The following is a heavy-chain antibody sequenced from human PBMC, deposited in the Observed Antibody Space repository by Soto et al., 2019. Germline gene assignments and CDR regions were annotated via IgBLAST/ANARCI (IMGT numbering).Heavy chain of an antibody. CDR3: ARDRRPYSSDLGY. CDR2: ISAYNGNT. V-gene: IGHV1-18*01. Sequence: WASVKGSCKASGYTLTSYGISWVRQAPGQGLEWMGWISAYNGNTNYAQKLQGRVTMTTDTSTSTAYMELRSLRSDDTAVYYCARDRRPYSSDLGYWGQGTLVTVSS. D-gene: IGHD2-21*01. CDR1: GYTLTSYG. J-gene: IGHJ4*02.